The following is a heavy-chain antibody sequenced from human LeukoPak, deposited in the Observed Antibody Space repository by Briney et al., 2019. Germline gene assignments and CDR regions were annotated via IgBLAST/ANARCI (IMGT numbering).Heavy chain of an antibody. J-gene: IGHJ3*02. V-gene: IGHV3-23*01. CDR3: AKSGWPDAFDI. CDR1: GFTFSSYA. Sequence: PGGSLRLSCAGSGFTFSSYAMSWVRQAPGKGLEWVSAIGGSGGSTYYADSVKGRFTISRDNSKNTLYLQMNSLRGEDTAVYHCAKSGWPDAFDIWGQGTMVTVSS. CDR2: IGGSGGST. D-gene: IGHD6-19*01.